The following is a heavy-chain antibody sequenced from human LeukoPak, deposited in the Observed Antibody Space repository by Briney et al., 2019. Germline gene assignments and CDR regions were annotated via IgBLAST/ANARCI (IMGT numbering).Heavy chain of an antibody. Sequence: GASVKVSCKASGYTFTGYYMHWVRQAPGQGLEWMGWINPNSGGTNYAQKFQGRVTMTRDTSISTAYMELGRLRSDDTAVYYCARVRVATSHYYYGMDVWGQGTTVTVSS. D-gene: IGHD5-12*01. V-gene: IGHV1-2*02. CDR3: ARVRVATSHYYYGMDV. J-gene: IGHJ6*02. CDR1: GYTFTGYY. CDR2: INPNSGGT.